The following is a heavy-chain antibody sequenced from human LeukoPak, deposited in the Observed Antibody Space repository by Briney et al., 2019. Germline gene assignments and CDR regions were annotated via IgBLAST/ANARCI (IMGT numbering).Heavy chain of an antibody. Sequence: ASVKVSCKASGYTFTSYDINWVRQATGQGLEWMGWMNPNSGNTGYAQKFQGRVTMTRNTSISTAYMELSSLRAEDTAVYYCAKGRPNDYGDYFRSDYFDYWGQGTLVTVSS. D-gene: IGHD4-17*01. V-gene: IGHV1-8*01. CDR1: GYTFTSYD. J-gene: IGHJ4*02. CDR2: MNPNSGNT. CDR3: AKGRPNDYGDYFRSDYFDY.